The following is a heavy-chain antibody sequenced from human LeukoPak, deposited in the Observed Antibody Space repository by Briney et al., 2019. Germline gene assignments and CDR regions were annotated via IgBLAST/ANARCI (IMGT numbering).Heavy chain of an antibody. J-gene: IGHJ4*02. Sequence: ASVKVSCKASGGTFSSYAISWVRQAPGQGLEWMGWINPNSGGTNYAQKFQGRVTMTRDTSISTAYMELSRLRSDDTAVYYCARDISVGSGYYFSFDYWGQGTLVTVSS. CDR2: INPNSGGT. D-gene: IGHD3-22*01. CDR3: ARDISVGSGYYFSFDY. CDR1: GGTFSSYA. V-gene: IGHV1-2*02.